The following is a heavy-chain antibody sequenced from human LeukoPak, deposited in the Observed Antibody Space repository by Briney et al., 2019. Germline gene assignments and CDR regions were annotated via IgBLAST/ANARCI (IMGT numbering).Heavy chain of an antibody. D-gene: IGHD2-2*01. V-gene: IGHV3-23*01. CDR1: GFTFSSYA. CDR2: ISGSGGST. CDR3: ARESGSTSRCWFDP. J-gene: IGHJ5*02. Sequence: GGSLRLSCAASGFTFSSYAMSWVRQAPGKGLEWVSAISGSGGSTYYADSVKGRFTISRDNSKNSLYLQMNSLRAEDTALYYCARESGSTSRCWFDPWGQGTLVTVSS.